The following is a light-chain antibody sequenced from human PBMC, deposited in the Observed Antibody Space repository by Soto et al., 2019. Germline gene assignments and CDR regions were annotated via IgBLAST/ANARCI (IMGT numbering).Light chain of an antibody. CDR2: LEGSESY. CDR3: ESWDSNTWV. CDR1: SAHSSYI. Sequence: QLVLTQSSSASASLGSSVKLTCTLSSAHSSYIIAWHQQQPGKAPRYLMKLEGSESYNKGSGVPDRFSSTRSRADRYLTISNLLFEDEADYYCESWDSNTWVFGGGTKLAVL. J-gene: IGLJ3*02. V-gene: IGLV4-60*02.